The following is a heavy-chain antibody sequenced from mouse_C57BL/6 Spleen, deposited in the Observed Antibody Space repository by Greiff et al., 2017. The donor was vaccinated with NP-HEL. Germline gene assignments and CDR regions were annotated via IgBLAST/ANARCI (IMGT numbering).Heavy chain of an antibody. CDR3: ARALYGSLFDY. Sequence: VQLQQSGAELVMPGASVKLSCKASGYTFTSYWMHWVKQRPGQGLEWIGEIDPSDSYTNYNQKFKGKSTLTVDKSSSTAYMQLSSLTSEDSAVYYCARALYGSLFDYWGQGTTLTVSS. CDR1: GYTFTSYW. D-gene: IGHD1-1*01. V-gene: IGHV1-69*01. CDR2: IDPSDSYT. J-gene: IGHJ2*01.